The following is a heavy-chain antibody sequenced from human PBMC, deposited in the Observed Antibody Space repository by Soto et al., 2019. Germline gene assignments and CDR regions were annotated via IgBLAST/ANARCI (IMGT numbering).Heavy chain of an antibody. J-gene: IGHJ6*02. CDR3: ARRLEQLVRKDYYYGMDV. CDR2: IIPIFGTA. D-gene: IGHD6-6*01. CDR1: GGTFSSYA. V-gene: IGHV1-69*06. Sequence: QVQLVQSGAEVKKPGSSVKVSCKASGGTFSSYAISWVGQAPGQGLEWMGGIIPIFGTANYAQKFQGRVTITADKSTSTAYMELSSLRSEDTAVYYCARRLEQLVRKDYYYGMDVWGQGTTVTVSS.